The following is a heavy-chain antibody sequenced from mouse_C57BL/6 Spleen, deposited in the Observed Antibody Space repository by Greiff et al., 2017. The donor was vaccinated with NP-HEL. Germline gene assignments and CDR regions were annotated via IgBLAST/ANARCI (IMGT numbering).Heavy chain of an antibody. CDR2: IYPGNSET. Sequence: VQLQQSGTVLARPGASVKMSCKTSGYTFTSYWMHWVKQRPGQGLEWIGAIYPGNSETSYNQKFKGKAKLTAVTSASTAYMELSSLTNEDSAVYYCTPLLITTVVEGVFFDYWGQGTTLTVSS. CDR3: TPLLITTVVEGVFFDY. D-gene: IGHD1-1*01. J-gene: IGHJ2*01. V-gene: IGHV1-5*01. CDR1: GYTFTSYW.